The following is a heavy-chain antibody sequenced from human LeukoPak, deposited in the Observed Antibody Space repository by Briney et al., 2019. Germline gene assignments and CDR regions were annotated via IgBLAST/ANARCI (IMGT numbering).Heavy chain of an antibody. CDR3: AKDEGGITMIEPNYYFDY. V-gene: IGHV3-30*02. CDR2: IRYDGSDK. D-gene: IGHD3-22*01. CDR1: GFTFNRYA. Sequence: GGSLRLSCAASGFTFNRYAMHWVRQAPGKGLEWVAFIRYDGSDKYYADSVKGRFTISRDNSKNTLYLQMNSLRAEDTAVYYCAKDEGGITMIEPNYYFDYWGQGTLVTVSS. J-gene: IGHJ4*02.